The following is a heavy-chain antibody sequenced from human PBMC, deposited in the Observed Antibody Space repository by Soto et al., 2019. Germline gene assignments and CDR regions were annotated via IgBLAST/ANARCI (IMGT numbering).Heavy chain of an antibody. J-gene: IGHJ4*02. V-gene: IGHV1-18*01. CDR1: GYTFTTYG. CDR3: ARETVDGRTGFDY. Sequence: QVQLVQSGAEVKKPGASVKVSCKASGYTFTTYGISWVRQAPGQGLEWMGWINTYNGNTNYAQNLQGRVTMNTDTSTSTVYMELRRLRSDDTAVYYCARETVDGRTGFDYWGQGTLVTVSS. D-gene: IGHD6-19*01. CDR2: INTYNGNT.